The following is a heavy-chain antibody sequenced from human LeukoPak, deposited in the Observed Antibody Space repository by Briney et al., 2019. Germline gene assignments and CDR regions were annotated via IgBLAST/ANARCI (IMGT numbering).Heavy chain of an antibody. Sequence: PSETLSLTCAVYGGSFSGYYWSWIRQPPGKGLEWIGEINHSGSTNYNPFLKSRVTISVDTSKNQFSLKLSSVTAADTAVYYCARGRTYYYGSGSYCFDYWGQGTLVTVSS. CDR1: GGSFSGYY. J-gene: IGHJ4*02. CDR2: INHSGST. V-gene: IGHV4-34*01. D-gene: IGHD3-10*01. CDR3: ARGRTYYYGSGSYCFDY.